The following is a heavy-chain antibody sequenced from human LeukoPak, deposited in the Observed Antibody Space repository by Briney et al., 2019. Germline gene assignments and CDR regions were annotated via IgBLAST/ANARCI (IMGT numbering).Heavy chain of an antibody. V-gene: IGHV3-30*18. D-gene: IGHD2-2*01. CDR2: ISYDGSNK. J-gene: IGHJ4*02. CDR3: AKTTDIVVVPAASGIFDY. CDR1: GFTFSSYG. Sequence: GRSLRLSCAASGFTFSSYGMHWVRQAPGKGLEWVAVISYDGSNKYYADSVKGRFTISRDNSKNTLYLQMNSLRAEDTAVYYCAKTTDIVVVPAASGIFDYWGQGTLVTVSS.